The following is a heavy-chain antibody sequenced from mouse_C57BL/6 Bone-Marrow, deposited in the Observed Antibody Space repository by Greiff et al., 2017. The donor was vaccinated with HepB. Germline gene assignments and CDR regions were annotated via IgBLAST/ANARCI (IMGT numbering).Heavy chain of an antibody. CDR3: ARENYYYGSSYDYYAMDY. J-gene: IGHJ4*01. V-gene: IGHV1-61*01. Sequence: QVQLQQPGAELVRPGSSVKLSCKASGYTFTSYWMDWVKQRPGQGLEWIGNIYPSDSDTHYNQKFKDKATLTVDKSSSTAYMQLSSLTSEDSAVYYCARENYYYGSSYDYYAMDYWGQGTSVTVSS. CDR2: IYPSDSDT. CDR1: GYTFTSYW. D-gene: IGHD1-1*01.